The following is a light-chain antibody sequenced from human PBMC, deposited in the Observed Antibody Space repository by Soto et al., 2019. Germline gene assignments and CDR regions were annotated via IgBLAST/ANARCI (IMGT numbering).Light chain of an antibody. J-gene: IGKJ1*01. V-gene: IGKV1-5*01. Sequence: DIQMTQSPSTLSASVGDRVTITCRASQSISSWLAWYQQKPGKAPKLLIYDASSLESGVPSRFSGSGSGTEFTLTISSLQPVDFATYYCQQYNSYPWKFGQGTKVEIK. CDR2: DAS. CDR3: QQYNSYPWK. CDR1: QSISSW.